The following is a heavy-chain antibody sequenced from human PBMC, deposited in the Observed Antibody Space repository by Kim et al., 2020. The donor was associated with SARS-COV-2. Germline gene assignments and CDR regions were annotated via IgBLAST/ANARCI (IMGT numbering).Heavy chain of an antibody. Sequence: SETLSLTCTVSGGSISGYYWSWIRQPPGKGLEFIGCVYSSGSTRHNPSSKSRVSISVNPSKNQFPLMLTSVTAADTAVYYCARDLHDSTGYYYDTVDIWGQGTMVTVSS. D-gene: IGHD3-22*01. V-gene: IGHV4-59*01. CDR3: ARDLHDSTGYYYDTVDI. CDR2: VYSSGST. CDR1: GGSISGYY. J-gene: IGHJ3*02.